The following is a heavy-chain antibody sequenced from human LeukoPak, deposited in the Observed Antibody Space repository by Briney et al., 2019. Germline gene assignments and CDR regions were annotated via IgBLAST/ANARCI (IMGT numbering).Heavy chain of an antibody. CDR2: INHSGST. CDR1: GGSFSGYY. J-gene: IGHJ6*03. CDR3: ARGKGQLWPHYYYYYYMDV. D-gene: IGHD5-18*01. Sequence: SETLSLTCAVYGGSFSGYYWSWIRQPPAKGLEWIGEINHSGSTNYNPSLKSRVTISVDTSKNQFSLKLSSVTAADTAVYYCARGKGQLWPHYYYYYYMDVWGKGTTVTVSS. V-gene: IGHV4-34*01.